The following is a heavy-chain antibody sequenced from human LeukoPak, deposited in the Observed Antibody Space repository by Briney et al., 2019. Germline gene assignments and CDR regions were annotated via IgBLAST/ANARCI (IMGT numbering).Heavy chain of an antibody. J-gene: IGHJ6*03. CDR2: IKEDGSEK. Sequence: PGGSLRLSCVASGFTFRRYWMTWVRQAPGKKPEWVANIKEDGSEKYYDDSVRGRFTISRDNAKNSLYLQMNSLRAEDTALYYCARHGTHCSSTSCYGILYYYYMDVWGKGTTVTVSS. CDR3: ARHGTHCSSTSCYGILYYYYMDV. V-gene: IGHV3-7*03. D-gene: IGHD2-2*01. CDR1: GFTFRRYW.